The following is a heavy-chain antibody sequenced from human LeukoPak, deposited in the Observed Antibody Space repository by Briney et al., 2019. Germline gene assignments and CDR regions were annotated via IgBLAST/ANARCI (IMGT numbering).Heavy chain of an antibody. CDR1: GGSFSGYY. CDR2: INHSGST. J-gene: IGHJ6*03. V-gene: IGHV4-34*01. D-gene: IGHD3-10*01. CDR3: AITTDYYGSGSYYSHYYYYYMDV. Sequence: SETLSLTCAVYGGSFSGYYWSWIRQPPGKGLEWIGEINHSGSTNYNPSLKSRVTISVDTSKNQFSLKLSSVTAADTAVYYCAITTDYYGSGSYYSHYYYYYMDVWGKGTTVTVSS.